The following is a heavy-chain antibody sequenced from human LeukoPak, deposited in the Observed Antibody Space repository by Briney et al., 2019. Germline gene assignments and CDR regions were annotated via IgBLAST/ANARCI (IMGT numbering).Heavy chain of an antibody. V-gene: IGHV4-4*07. CDR1: GGSIRGSF. CDR2: IAPSGTI. J-gene: IGHJ3*01. Sequence: SETLSLTCTISGGSIRGSFWSWIRQPAGKGLEWIGRIAPSGTINYNPSLKSRVTVSMDTSKNQFSLKLTSMSAADTAVYFCTRDGSKGSRGDAFDLWGQGTMVTVSS. D-gene: IGHD1-26*01. CDR3: TRDGSKGSRGDAFDL.